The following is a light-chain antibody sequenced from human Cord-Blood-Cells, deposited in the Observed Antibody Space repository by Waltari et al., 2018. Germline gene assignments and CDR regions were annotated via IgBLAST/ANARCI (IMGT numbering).Light chain of an antibody. Sequence: EIVLTQSPGTLSLSPGERATLSCRASQSVSSSYLAWYQQKPGQAPRLLIYGASSRATGIPDRFSGSGSGTDFTLTISRLEPEDFPVYYCQQYGSSPGTFGPGTKVDIK. V-gene: IGKV3-20*01. CDR2: GAS. CDR1: QSVSSSY. J-gene: IGKJ3*01. CDR3: QQYGSSPGT.